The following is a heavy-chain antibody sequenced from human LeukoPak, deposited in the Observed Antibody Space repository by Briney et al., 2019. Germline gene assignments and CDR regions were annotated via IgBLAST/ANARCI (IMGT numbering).Heavy chain of an antibody. CDR3: AREPWGAKGAAWGMDV. D-gene: IGHD1-26*01. V-gene: IGHV3-53*01. CDR1: GFTVSSNY. Sequence: GGSLRLSCAASGFTVSSNYMSWVRQAPGKGLEWVSVIYSGGSTYYADPVKGRFTISRDNSKNTLYLQMNSLRAEDTAVYYCAREPWGAKGAAWGMDVWGQGTTVAVSS. J-gene: IGHJ6*02. CDR2: IYSGGST.